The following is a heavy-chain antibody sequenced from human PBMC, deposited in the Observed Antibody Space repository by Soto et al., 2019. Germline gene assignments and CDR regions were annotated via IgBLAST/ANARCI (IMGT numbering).Heavy chain of an antibody. CDR1: GFSITTNEVS. Sequence: QITLKESGPTVVKPTQTLTLTCSLSGFSITTNEVSVGWIRQPPGKALEWLALIYWDDDKRYSPSLKDRLTITKDTSKNQVVLTMTNMAPGDTATYYCAHRDGARFYFDYWGRGTLVTVTS. CDR3: AHRDGARFYFDY. V-gene: IGHV2-5*02. CDR2: IYWDDDK. J-gene: IGHJ4*02.